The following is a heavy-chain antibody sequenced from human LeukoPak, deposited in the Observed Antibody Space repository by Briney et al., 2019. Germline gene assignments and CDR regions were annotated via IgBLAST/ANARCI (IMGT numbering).Heavy chain of an antibody. CDR2: ISWNSGSI. J-gene: IGHJ4*02. D-gene: IGHD7-27*01. CDR3: AKPANWGYFDY. V-gene: IGHV3-9*01. CDR1: GFTFDDYA. Sequence: PGGSLRLSCAASGFTFDDYAMHWVRQAPGKGLEWVSGISWNSGSIGYADSVKGRFTISRDNAKNSLYLQMNSLRAEDTALYYCAKPANWGYFDYWGQGTLVTVAS.